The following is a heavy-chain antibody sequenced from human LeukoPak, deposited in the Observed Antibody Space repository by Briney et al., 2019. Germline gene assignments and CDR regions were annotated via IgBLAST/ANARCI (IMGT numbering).Heavy chain of an antibody. CDR3: ERGATRLSP. Sequence: PAETLSLTCTVSGCSISSYYWSWIRQPPGKGLEWVWYSYYSGSTNYNPFLKTRVTISVATSKNQFSLKLSSVTAADTAVYYWERGATRLSPWGQGTLVTVSS. CDR1: GCSISSYY. CDR2: SYYSGST. V-gene: IGHV4-59*01. J-gene: IGHJ5*02.